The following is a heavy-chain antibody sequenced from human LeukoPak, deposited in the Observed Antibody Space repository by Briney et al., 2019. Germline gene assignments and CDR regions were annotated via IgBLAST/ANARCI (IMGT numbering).Heavy chain of an antibody. D-gene: IGHD3-16*02. Sequence: SETLSLTCTVSGGSINSDHWSWIRQPPGKGLEWIGCISYTGSNHYNPSLKSRVTILVDTSKNHFSLKLSSVTAADTAVYYCASVRGLGVITPYLDYWGQGTLVTVSS. CDR3: ASVRGLGVITPYLDY. CDR2: ISYTGSN. V-gene: IGHV4-59*08. J-gene: IGHJ4*02. CDR1: GGSINSDH.